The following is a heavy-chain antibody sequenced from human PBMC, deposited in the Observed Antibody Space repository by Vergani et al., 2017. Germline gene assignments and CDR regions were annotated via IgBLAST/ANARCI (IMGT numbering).Heavy chain of an antibody. CDR1: GGSISSGDYY. Sequence: QVQLQESGPGLVEPSETLSLTCAVSGGSISSGDYYWSWIRQPPGKGLEWIGYIYYSGSTYYNPSLKSRVTISVDTSKNQFSLKLSSVTAADTAVYYCARVAAAGTFDYWGQGTLVTVSS. J-gene: IGHJ4*02. CDR2: IYYSGST. CDR3: ARVAAAGTFDY. V-gene: IGHV4-30-4*08. D-gene: IGHD6-13*01.